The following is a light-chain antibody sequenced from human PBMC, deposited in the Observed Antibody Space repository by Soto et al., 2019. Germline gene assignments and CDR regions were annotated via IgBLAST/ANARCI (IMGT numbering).Light chain of an antibody. CDR2: AAS. V-gene: IGKV1-9*01. CDR3: QHYNSYSEA. CDR1: QGISSY. Sequence: ELTPSPSSLSASVGDRVTIACRASQGISSYLAWYQQKPGKAPKLLIYAASTLKSGVPSRFSGSGSGTEFTLTISSLQPDDFATYYCQHYNSYSEAFGQGTKV. J-gene: IGKJ1*01.